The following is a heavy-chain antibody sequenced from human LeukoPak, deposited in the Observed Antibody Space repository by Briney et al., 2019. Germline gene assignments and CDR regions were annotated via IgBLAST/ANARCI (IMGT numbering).Heavy chain of an antibody. Sequence: GGSLRLSCAASGFTFSSYSMNWVRQAPGKGLEWVSSISSGSSYIYYADSVKGRFTISRDNAKNSLYLQMNSLRAEDTAVYYCASAKGGPYDFWSGYLNYWGQGTLVTVSS. V-gene: IGHV3-21*01. D-gene: IGHD3-3*01. CDR2: ISSGSSYI. CDR1: GFTFSSYS. J-gene: IGHJ4*02. CDR3: ASAKGGPYDFWSGYLNY.